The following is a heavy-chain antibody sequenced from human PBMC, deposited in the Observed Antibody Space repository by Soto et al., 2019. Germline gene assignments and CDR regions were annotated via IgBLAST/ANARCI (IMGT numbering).Heavy chain of an antibody. Sequence: EVQLVESGGGLVQPGGSLRLPCAASGFTFSTCWMTWVLQPPGKGLEGVASINQDGSEKYYVDSVRVRFTISRDNAKHSLYLQMNSLRAEDTAVYYCVCGGNFFVYWGQGTLVTVAP. CDR2: INQDGSEK. CDR3: VCGGNFFVY. D-gene: IGHD3-16*01. J-gene: IGHJ4*02. CDR1: GFTFSTCW. V-gene: IGHV3-7*01.